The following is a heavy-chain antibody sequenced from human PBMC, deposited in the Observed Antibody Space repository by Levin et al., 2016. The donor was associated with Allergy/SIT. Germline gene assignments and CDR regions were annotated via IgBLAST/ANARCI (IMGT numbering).Heavy chain of an antibody. V-gene: IGHV4-39*01. CDR2: FSYSATT. CDR3: ARHGLESTRYYDISAYYYYYDS. CDR1: GGSISRSPYY. Sequence: SETLSLTCTVSGGSISRSPYYWGWIRQAPGKGLEWIGSFSYSATTYYNPSLGSRVFISVDTSKNQFSLQLRSVTAADTAIYYCARHGLESTRYYDISAYYYYYDSWGQGTLVTVSS. D-gene: IGHD3-22*01. J-gene: IGHJ5*01.